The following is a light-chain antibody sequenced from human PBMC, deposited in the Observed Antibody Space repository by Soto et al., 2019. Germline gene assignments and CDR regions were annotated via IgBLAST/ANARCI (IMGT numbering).Light chain of an antibody. V-gene: IGKV3-15*01. J-gene: IGKJ1*01. Sequence: ILMTQSPATLSVSPGERATLSGRASQSVSNNLAWYQQKPGQAPIHLIYAASTRATSIPARFSGSGSGTEFTLTGGGLEVEDFAVYYCHQYNNCLAVSCGQATKMEIK. CDR3: HQYNNCLAVS. CDR1: QSVSNN. CDR2: AAS.